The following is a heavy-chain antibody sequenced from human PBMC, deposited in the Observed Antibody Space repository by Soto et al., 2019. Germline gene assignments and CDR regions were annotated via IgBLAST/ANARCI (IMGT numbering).Heavy chain of an antibody. CDR3: ARGRDGDY. V-gene: IGHV1-18*01. Sequence: QVHLVQSGAEVKKPGASVKVSCQGSGYAFTTYGITWVRQAPGQGLEWMGWISAHNGNTNNAQKIQGRVTVTRDTSTSTASMELRSLRYDDTAVYYCARGRDGDYWGQGALVTVSS. CDR2: ISAHNGNT. CDR1: GYAFTTYG. D-gene: IGHD6-6*01. J-gene: IGHJ4*02.